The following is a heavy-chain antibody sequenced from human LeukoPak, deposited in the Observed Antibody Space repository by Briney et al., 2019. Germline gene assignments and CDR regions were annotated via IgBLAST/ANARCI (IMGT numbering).Heavy chain of an antibody. CDR1: GVSISSYY. J-gene: IGHJ5*02. Sequence: SETLSLTCTVSGVSISSYYWSWIRQPPGKGLEWIGYIYYSGSTNYNPSLKSRVTISVDTSKNQFSLKLTSVTAADTAVYYCARAWAPSRSPFDPWGQGTLVTVSS. V-gene: IGHV4-59*01. D-gene: IGHD6-13*01. CDR3: ARAWAPSRSPFDP. CDR2: IYYSGST.